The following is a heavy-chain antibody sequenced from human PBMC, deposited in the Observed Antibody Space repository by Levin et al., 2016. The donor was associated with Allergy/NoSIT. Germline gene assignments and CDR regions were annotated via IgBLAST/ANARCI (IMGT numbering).Heavy chain of an antibody. D-gene: IGHD1-26*01. V-gene: IGHV4-30-4*01. CDR2: IYYSGST. CDR3: AREKLDYSGSYFGEDRNYFDY. J-gene: IGHJ4*02. Sequence: WIRQPPGKGLEWIGYIYYSGSTYYNPSLKSRVTISVDTSKNQFSLKLSSVTAADTAVYYCAREKLDYSGSYFGEDRNYFDYWGQGTLVTVSS.